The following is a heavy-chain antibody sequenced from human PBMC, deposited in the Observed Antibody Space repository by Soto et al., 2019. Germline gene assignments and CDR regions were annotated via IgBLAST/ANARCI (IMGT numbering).Heavy chain of an antibody. CDR1: GGTFSSYA. CDR2: IIPIFGTA. CDR3: ARDGHDFWSGYDLYYFDY. Sequence: ASVKVSCKASGGTFSSYAISWVRQAPGQGLEWMGGIIPIFGTANYAQKFQGRVTITADESTSTAYMELSSLRSEHTAVYYCARDGHDFWSGYDLYYFDYWGQGTLVTVSS. J-gene: IGHJ4*02. V-gene: IGHV1-69*13. D-gene: IGHD3-3*01.